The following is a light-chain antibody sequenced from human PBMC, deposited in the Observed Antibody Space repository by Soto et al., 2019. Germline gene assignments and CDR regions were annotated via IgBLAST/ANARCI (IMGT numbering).Light chain of an antibody. J-gene: IGKJ4*01. CDR2: AAS. Sequence: IQMPQSPSSLSASVGDRVTITCRASQSISSYLNWYQQKPGKAPKLLIYAASSLQSGVPSRFSGSGSGTDFTLTISSLQPEDFATYYCQQSYSTPLTFGGGT. CDR1: QSISSY. V-gene: IGKV1-39*01. CDR3: QQSYSTPLT.